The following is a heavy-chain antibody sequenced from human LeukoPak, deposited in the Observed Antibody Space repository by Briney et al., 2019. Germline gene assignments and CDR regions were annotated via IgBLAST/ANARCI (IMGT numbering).Heavy chain of an antibody. CDR3: AREYYYGARWGSNWFDP. CDR1: GFTFSSYA. Sequence: GGSLRLSCAASGFTFSSYAMHWVRQAPGKGLEWVAVISYDGSNKYYADSVKGRFTISRDKSKNTLYLQMNSLRAEDTAVYYCAREYYYGARWGSNWFDPWGQGTLVTVSS. CDR2: ISYDGSNK. J-gene: IGHJ5*02. D-gene: IGHD3-10*01. V-gene: IGHV3-30*04.